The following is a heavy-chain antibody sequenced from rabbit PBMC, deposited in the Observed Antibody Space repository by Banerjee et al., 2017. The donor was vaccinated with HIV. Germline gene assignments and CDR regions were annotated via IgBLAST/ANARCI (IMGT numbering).Heavy chain of an antibody. J-gene: IGHJ3*01. CDR3: ASHSYDDYGESYYFRW. D-gene: IGHD2-1*01. CDR1: GVDFSGYG. V-gene: IGHV1S47*01. Sequence: QEQLVESGGGLVQPEGSLTLTCKASGVDFSGYGISWVRQAPGKGLEWIAYIAPDYGTTDYASWVNGRFTISLDNAQNTVFLQMTSLTAADTATYFCASHSYDDYGESYYFRWWGQGTLVTVS. CDR2: IAPDYGTT.